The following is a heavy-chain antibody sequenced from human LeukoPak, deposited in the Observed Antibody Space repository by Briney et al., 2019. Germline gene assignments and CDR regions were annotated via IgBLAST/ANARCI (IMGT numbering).Heavy chain of an antibody. J-gene: IGHJ4*02. CDR2: IYHSGST. Sequence: SETLSLTCTVSGYSISSGYFWGWIRQPPGKGLEWIGSIYHSGSTSYNPSLKSRLTISVDTSKNQFSLKLNFVTAADTAMYYCARDFRNTMIVVGYYFDYWGQGALVTVSS. D-gene: IGHD3-22*01. CDR3: ARDFRNTMIVVGYYFDY. CDR1: GYSISSGYF. V-gene: IGHV4-38-2*02.